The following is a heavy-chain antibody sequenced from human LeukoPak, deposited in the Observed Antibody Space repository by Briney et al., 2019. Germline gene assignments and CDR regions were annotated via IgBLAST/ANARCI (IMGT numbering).Heavy chain of an antibody. CDR3: ARRPGYGGNYFDY. V-gene: IGHV5-51*01. CDR2: IYPGDSKT. D-gene: IGHD4-23*01. J-gene: IGHJ4*02. Sequence: GESLKISCKGSGYSFTNYWIGWVRQMPGKGLEWMGIIYPGDSKTRYSPPFQGQVTISADKSVSTAYLQWSSLKASDTAMYYCARRPGYGGNYFDYWGRGTLVTVSS. CDR1: GYSFTNYW.